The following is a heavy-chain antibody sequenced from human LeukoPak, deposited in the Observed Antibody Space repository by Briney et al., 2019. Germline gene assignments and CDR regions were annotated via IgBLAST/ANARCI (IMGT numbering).Heavy chain of an antibody. CDR3: AKGAYGSGTD. D-gene: IGHD3-10*01. Sequence: GGSLRLSCAASGFAFSSYAMHWVRQAPGKGLEWVAVISYDGSNKNYADSVKGRFTISRDNSKNTVHLQMNSLRAEDTAVYYCAKGAYGSGTDWGQGTLVTVSS. CDR1: GFAFSSYA. CDR2: ISYDGSNK. J-gene: IGHJ4*02. V-gene: IGHV3-30*04.